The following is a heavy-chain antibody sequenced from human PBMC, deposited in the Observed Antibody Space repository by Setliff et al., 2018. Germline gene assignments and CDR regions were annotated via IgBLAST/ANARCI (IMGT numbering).Heavy chain of an antibody. CDR1: GYTFTGYY. V-gene: IGHV1-2*02. D-gene: IGHD6-13*01. J-gene: IGHJ3*02. Sequence: EASVKVSCKASGYTFTGYYMHWVRQAPGQGLEWMGWINPNSGGTNYAQKFQGRVTMTRDTSISTAYMELSRLRSDDTAVYYCARGGGSSSWYDAFDIWGQGTMVTVS. CDR2: INPNSGGT. CDR3: ARGGGSSSWYDAFDI.